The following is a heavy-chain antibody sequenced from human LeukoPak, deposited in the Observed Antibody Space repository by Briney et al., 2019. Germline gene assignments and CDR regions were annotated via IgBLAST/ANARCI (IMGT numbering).Heavy chain of an antibody. CDR2: YSGSGGST. V-gene: IGHV3-23*01. D-gene: IGHD6-13*01. CDR1: GFTFSSYA. Sequence: GGSLRLSCAASGFTFSSYAMSWVRHAPGNGLEWVSAYSGSGGSTYYADSVKGRFTISRDNSKNTLYLQMNSLRAEDTAVYYCAKDSGSSFWAYNYYFDYWGQGTLVTVSS. CDR3: AKDSGSSFWAYNYYFDY. J-gene: IGHJ4*02.